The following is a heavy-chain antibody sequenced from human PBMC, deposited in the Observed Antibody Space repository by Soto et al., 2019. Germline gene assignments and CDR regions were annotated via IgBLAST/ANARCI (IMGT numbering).Heavy chain of an antibody. D-gene: IGHD4-17*01. CDR1: GGSISSGGYS. Sequence: QLQLQESGSGLVKPSQILSLTCAVSGGSISSGGYSWTWIRQPPGKGLEWIGYTYHSGTTYYSPSLKSRVTISVDRSKNQFSLKLTSVTAADTAVYYCARAHYGDYGYGMDVWGQGTPVTVSS. J-gene: IGHJ6*02. V-gene: IGHV4-30-2*01. CDR2: TYHSGTT. CDR3: ARAHYGDYGYGMDV.